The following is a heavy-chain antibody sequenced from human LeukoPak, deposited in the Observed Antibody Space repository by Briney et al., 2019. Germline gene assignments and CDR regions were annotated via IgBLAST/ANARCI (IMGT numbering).Heavy chain of an antibody. CDR3: ASTGYGVRDY. CDR1: GFTFSSYS. J-gene: IGHJ4*02. V-gene: IGHV3-23*01. Sequence: SGGSLRLSCAASGFTFSSYSMNWVRQAPGKGLEWVSAISGSGGSTYYADSVKGRFTISRDNSKSTLYLQMNSLRAEDTAVYYCASTGYGVRDYWGQGTLVTVSS. CDR2: ISGSGGST. D-gene: IGHD4-17*01.